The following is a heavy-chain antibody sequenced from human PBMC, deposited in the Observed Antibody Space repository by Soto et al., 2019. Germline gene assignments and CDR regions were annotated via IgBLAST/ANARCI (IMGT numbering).Heavy chain of an antibody. V-gene: IGHV3-48*02. CDR2: ISSGSKTI. CDR1: GFTFSGYS. J-gene: IGHJ4*02. Sequence: PGGSLRLSCAASGFTFSGYSVNWVRQAPGKGLELVSYISSGSKTIYYAESVKGRFTVSRDNARNSQYLQMNSLRDEDTAVYYCVREDILGVRSFDYWGQGTLVTVSS. CDR3: VREDILGVRSFDY. D-gene: IGHD3-9*01.